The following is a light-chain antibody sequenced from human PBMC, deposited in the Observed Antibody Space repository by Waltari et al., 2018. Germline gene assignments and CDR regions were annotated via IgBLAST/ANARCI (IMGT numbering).Light chain of an antibody. CDR3: QLWDIGSDHKV. V-gene: IGLV3-21*03. CDR1: NLGGKS. Sequence: SYVLTQPPSVSVAPGKTATIPCGGDNLGGKSVHWYQQKPGHAPVLVVYNDNDRPSGIPERFSGSNSGNTATLTISRVEVGDEADYYCQLWDIGSDHKVFGSGTKVIVL. J-gene: IGLJ1*01. CDR2: NDN.